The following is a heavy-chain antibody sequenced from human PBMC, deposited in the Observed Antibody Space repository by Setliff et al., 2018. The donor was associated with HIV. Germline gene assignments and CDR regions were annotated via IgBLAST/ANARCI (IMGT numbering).Heavy chain of an antibody. CDR3: ARQYYDYVWGTYRYFWFDP. D-gene: IGHD3-16*02. CDR2: IYYSGST. CDR1: GGSISSHY. Sequence: SETLSLTCTVSGGSISSHYWSWIRQPPGKGLEWIGYIYYSGSTNHNPSLKSRVTISVDTSKNQFSLKLSSVTAADTAVYYCARQYYDYVWGTYRYFWFDPWGQGTLVTVSS. V-gene: IGHV4-59*11. J-gene: IGHJ5*02.